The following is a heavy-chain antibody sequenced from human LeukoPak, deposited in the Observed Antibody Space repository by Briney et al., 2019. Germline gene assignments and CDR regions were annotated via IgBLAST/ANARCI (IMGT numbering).Heavy chain of an antibody. CDR2: INSDGSST. CDR1: GFTFSSYW. Sequence: PGGSLRLSCAASGFTFSSYWMHWVRQAPGKGLVWVSRINSDGSSTSYADSVKGRFTISRDNAKNTLYLQMNSLRAEDTAVYYCANEGSGSYYPQMGYWGQGTLVTVSS. V-gene: IGHV3-74*01. J-gene: IGHJ4*02. D-gene: IGHD3-10*01. CDR3: ANEGSGSYYPQMGY.